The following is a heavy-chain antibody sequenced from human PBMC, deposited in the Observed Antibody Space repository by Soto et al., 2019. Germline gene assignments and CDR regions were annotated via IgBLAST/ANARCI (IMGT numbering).Heavy chain of an antibody. CDR2: IKSKTDGGTT. V-gene: IGHV3-15*01. CDR1: GFTFSNAW. D-gene: IGHD2-15*01. Sequence: GGSLRLSCAASGFTFSNAWMGWVRQAPGKGLEWVGRIKSKTDGGTTDYAAPVKGRFTISRDDSKNTLYLQMNSLKTEDTAECYCTTLHFVVVVAASSGRYWGQGTLVTVSS. J-gene: IGHJ4*02. CDR3: TTLHFVVVVAASSGRY.